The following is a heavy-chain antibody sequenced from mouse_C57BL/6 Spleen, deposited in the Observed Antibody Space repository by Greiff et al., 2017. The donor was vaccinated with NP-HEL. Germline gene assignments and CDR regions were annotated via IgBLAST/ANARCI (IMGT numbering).Heavy chain of an antibody. CDR3: ALGAYYSNYAWYFDV. J-gene: IGHJ1*03. Sequence: QVQLQQPGAELVMPGASVKLSCKASGYTFTSYWMHWVKQRPGQGLEWIGEIDPSDSYTNYNQKFKGKSTLTVDKSSSTAYMQLSSLTSEDSAVYYCALGAYYSNYAWYFDVWGTGTTVTVSS. D-gene: IGHD2-5*01. V-gene: IGHV1-69*01. CDR2: IDPSDSYT. CDR1: GYTFTSYW.